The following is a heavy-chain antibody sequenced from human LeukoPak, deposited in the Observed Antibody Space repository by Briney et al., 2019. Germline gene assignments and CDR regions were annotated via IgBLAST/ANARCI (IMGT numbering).Heavy chain of an antibody. V-gene: IGHV4-4*07. J-gene: IGHJ3*02. D-gene: IGHD3-3*01. CDR1: GGSISSYY. Sequence: SETLSLTCTVSGGSISSYYWSWIRQPAGKGLEWIGRIYTSGSTNYNPTLKSRVTMSVDTSKNQFSLKLSSVTAADTAVYYCARMSYDCWSGYPLAFDIWGQGTMVTVSS. CDR3: ARMSYDCWSGYPLAFDI. CDR2: IYTSGST.